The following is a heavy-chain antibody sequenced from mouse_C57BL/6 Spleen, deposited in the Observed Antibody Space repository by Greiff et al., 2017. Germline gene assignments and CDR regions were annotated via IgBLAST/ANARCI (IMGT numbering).Heavy chain of an antibody. J-gene: IGHJ2*01. CDR3: ARRDYYGLDY. D-gene: IGHD1-1*01. CDR2: IDPSDSET. V-gene: IGHV1-52*01. CDR1: GYTFTSYW. Sequence: QVQLQQPGAELVRPGSSVKLSCKASGYTFTSYWMHWVKQRPIQGLEWIGNIDPSDSETHYNQKFKDKATLTVDKSSSTAYMQLSSLTSEDYAVDYCARRDYYGLDYWGQGTTLTVSS.